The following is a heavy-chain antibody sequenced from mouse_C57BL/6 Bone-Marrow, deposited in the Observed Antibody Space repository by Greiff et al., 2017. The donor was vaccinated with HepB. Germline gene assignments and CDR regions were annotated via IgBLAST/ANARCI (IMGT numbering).Heavy chain of an antibody. J-gene: IGHJ2*01. D-gene: IGHD1-1*01. V-gene: IGHV5-9-1*02. CDR1: GFTFSSYA. CDR3: TSYYYGSSHYYFDY. Sequence: EVKLMESGEGLVKPGGSLKLSCAASGFTFSSYAMSWVRQTPEKRLEWVAYISSGGDYIYYADTVKGRFTISRDNARNTLYLQMSSLKSEDTAMYYCTSYYYGSSHYYFDYWGQGTTLTVSS. CDR2: ISSGGDYI.